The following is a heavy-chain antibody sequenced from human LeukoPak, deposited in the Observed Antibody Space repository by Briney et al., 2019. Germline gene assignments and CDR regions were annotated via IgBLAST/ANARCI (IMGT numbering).Heavy chain of an antibody. J-gene: IGHJ3*02. CDR1: GFTFSSYA. CDR3: AKGLRFSYYDSSGYYGAIGRYAFDI. Sequence: GGSLRLSCAASGFTFSSYAMSWVRQAPGKGLEWVSAISGSGGSTYYADSVKGRFTISRDNSKNTLYLQMNSLRAEGTAVYYCAKGLRFSYYDSSGYYGAIGRYAFDIWGQGTMVTASS. CDR2: ISGSGGST. V-gene: IGHV3-23*01. D-gene: IGHD3-22*01.